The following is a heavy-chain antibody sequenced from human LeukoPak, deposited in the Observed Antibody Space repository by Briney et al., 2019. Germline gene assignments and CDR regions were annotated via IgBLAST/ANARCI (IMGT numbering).Heavy chain of an antibody. CDR3: ARESYSPGDY. V-gene: IGHV3-30*04. Sequence: GGSLRLSCAASGFTFSSYAMHWVRQAPGKELEWVAVISYDGSNKYYADSVKGRFTISRDNSKNTLYLQMNSLRAEDTAVYYCARESYSPGDYWGQGTLVTVSS. J-gene: IGHJ4*02. D-gene: IGHD2-21*01. CDR1: GFTFSSYA. CDR2: ISYDGSNK.